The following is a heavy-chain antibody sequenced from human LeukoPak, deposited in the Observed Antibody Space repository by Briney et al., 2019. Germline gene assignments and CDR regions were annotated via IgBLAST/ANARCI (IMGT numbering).Heavy chain of an antibody. V-gene: IGHV1-69*13. J-gene: IGHJ3*02. CDR1: GYTFTAYY. Sequence: SVKVSCKASGYTFTAYYIYWLRQAPGQGLEWMGGLFPIFGTANYAQKFQGRVTITADESTSTAYMELSSLRSEDTAVYYCARAALRYFDDAFDIWGQGTMVTVSS. CDR3: ARAALRYFDDAFDI. CDR2: LFPIFGTA. D-gene: IGHD3-9*01.